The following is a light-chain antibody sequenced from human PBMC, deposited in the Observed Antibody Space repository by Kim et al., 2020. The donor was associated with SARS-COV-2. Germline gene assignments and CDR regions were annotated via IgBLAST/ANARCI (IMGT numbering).Light chain of an antibody. V-gene: IGKV3-11*01. CDR2: AAS. Sequence: PGERATLSCRASQNIDTYLAWYQQRPGQAPRLLVYAASNRATGVPDRFSGSGSGTDFTLTISSLEPEDFSIYYCQQRNSWPPAVTFGGGTKVDIK. CDR1: QNIDTY. J-gene: IGKJ4*01. CDR3: QQRNSWPPAVT.